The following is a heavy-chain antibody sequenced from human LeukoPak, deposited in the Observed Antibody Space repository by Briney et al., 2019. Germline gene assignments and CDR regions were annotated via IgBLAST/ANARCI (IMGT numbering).Heavy chain of an antibody. CDR3: ARSKAIVGATTFDY. D-gene: IGHD1-26*01. V-gene: IGHV3-33*08. J-gene: IGHJ4*02. Sequence: GGSLRLSCAASGFTFSSYWMSWVRQAPGKGLEWVAVIWYDGSNKYYADSVKGRFTISRDNSKNTLYLQMNSLRAEDTAVYYCARSKAIVGATTFDYWGQGTLVTVSS. CDR2: IWYDGSNK. CDR1: GFTFSSYW.